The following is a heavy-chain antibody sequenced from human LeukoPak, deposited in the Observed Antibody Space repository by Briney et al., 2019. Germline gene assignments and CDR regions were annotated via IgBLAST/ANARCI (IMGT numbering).Heavy chain of an antibody. V-gene: IGHV3-30*04. CDR2: ISYDGSNK. J-gene: IGHJ4*02. Sequence: TGGSLRLSCAASGFTFSSHAMHWVRQAPGQGLEWVAVISYDGSNKYYADSVKGRFTISRDNSKNTLYLQMNSLRAEDTAVYYCARVSTLTHGFDYWGQGTLVTVSS. D-gene: IGHD4-17*01. CDR3: ARVSTLTHGFDY. CDR1: GFTFSSHA.